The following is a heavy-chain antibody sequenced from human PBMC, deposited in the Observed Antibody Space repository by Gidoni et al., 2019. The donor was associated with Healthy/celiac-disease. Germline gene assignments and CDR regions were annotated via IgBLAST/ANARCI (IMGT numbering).Heavy chain of an antibody. CDR3: AKIPQKVPRDSSGYRLGYDVY. CDR1: GFTFSSYA. D-gene: IGHD3-22*01. Sequence: SCAASGFTFSSYAMSWVRQAPGKGLEWVSAISGSGGSTYYADSVKGRFTISRDNSKNTLYLQMNSLRAEDTAVYYCAKIPQKVPRDSSGYRLGYDVYWGQGTLVTVSS. J-gene: IGHJ4*02. CDR2: ISGSGGST. V-gene: IGHV3-23*01.